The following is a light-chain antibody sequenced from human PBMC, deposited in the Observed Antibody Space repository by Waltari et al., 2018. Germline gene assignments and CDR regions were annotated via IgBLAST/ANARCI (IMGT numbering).Light chain of an antibody. Sequence: SCRASQNVNNYLAWYQQKPGQAPRLLIYDTSNRATGIPARFSGSGSGTDFTLTISSLEPEDFAVYYCQQRTNWPLTFGGGTKVEIK. CDR3: QQRTNWPLT. CDR2: DTS. J-gene: IGKJ4*01. V-gene: IGKV3-11*01. CDR1: QNVNNY.